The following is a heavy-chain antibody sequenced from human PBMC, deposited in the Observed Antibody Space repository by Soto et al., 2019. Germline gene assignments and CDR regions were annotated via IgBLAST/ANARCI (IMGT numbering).Heavy chain of an antibody. D-gene: IGHD3-3*01. CDR1: GGSISSYY. CDR3: SIAAAIFGVVEVEDYYYYYMDV. CDR2: IYYSGST. V-gene: IGHV4-59*01. J-gene: IGHJ6*03. Sequence: SETLSLTCTVSGGSISSYYWSWIRQPPGKGLEWIGYIYYSGSTNYNPSLKSRVTISVDTSKNQFSLKLSSVTAADTAVYYCSIAAAIFGVVEVEDYYYYYMDVWGKGTTVTVSS.